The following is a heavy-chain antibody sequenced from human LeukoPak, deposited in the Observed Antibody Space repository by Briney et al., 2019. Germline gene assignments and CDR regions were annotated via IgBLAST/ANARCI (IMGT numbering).Heavy chain of an antibody. J-gene: IGHJ5*02. Sequence: GGSLRLSCAGSGDSWMHWVRQVPGKGLEWVSSISSSSSYIYYADSVKGRFTISRDNAKDPLYLQMNSLRAEDTAVYYCARDSSPGDYGDYGEVYWFDPWGQGTLVTVSS. CDR3: ARDSSPGDYGDYGEVYWFDP. D-gene: IGHD4-17*01. CDR1: GDSW. CDR2: ISSSSSYI. V-gene: IGHV3-21*01.